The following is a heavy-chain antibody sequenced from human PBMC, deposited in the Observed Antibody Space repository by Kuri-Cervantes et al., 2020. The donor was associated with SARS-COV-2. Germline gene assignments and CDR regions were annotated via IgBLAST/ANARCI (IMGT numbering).Heavy chain of an antibody. D-gene: IGHD1-20*01. CDR2: ICGSGGST. CDR3: SKDRSGVQYNWNLGDY. V-gene: IGHV3-23*01. CDR1: GFTFSGHW. J-gene: IGHJ4*02. Sequence: GGSLRHFCRASGFTFSGHWIHWVRQAPGKGLEWVSAICGSGGSTYYADSVKGRFTISRDDSKNTLYLQMNSLRAEDTAVYYCSKDRSGVQYNWNLGDYWGQGTLVTVSS.